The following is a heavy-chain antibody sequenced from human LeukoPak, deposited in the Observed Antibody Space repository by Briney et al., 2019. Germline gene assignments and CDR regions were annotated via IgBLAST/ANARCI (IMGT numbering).Heavy chain of an antibody. CDR1: GYTFTSYG. V-gene: IGHV1-18*01. Sequence: GASVKVSCKASGYTFTSYGISWVRQAPGQGLEWMGWISAYNGNTNYAQKLQGRVTMTTDTSTSTAYMELRSLKSDDTAVYYCARADQYSGSYGFDMWGQGTMVTVSS. D-gene: IGHD1-26*01. J-gene: IGHJ3*02. CDR3: ARADQYSGSYGFDM. CDR2: ISAYNGNT.